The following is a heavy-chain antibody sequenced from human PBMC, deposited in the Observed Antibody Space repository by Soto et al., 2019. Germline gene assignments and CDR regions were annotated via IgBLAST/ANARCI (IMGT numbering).Heavy chain of an antibody. Sequence: GGSLRLSCAASGFTFSSYAMHWVRQAPGKGLEWVAVISYDGSNKYYADSVKGRFTISRDNSKNTLYLQMNSLRAEDTAVYYCARVRDCSSTSCQLYYYYYGMDVWGQGTTVTVLL. V-gene: IGHV3-30-3*01. D-gene: IGHD2-2*01. J-gene: IGHJ6*02. CDR1: GFTFSSYA. CDR3: ARVRDCSSTSCQLYYYYYGMDV. CDR2: ISYDGSNK.